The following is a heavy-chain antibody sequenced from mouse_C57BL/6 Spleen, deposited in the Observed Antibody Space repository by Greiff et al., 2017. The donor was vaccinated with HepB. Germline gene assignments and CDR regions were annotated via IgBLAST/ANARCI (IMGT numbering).Heavy chain of an antibody. V-gene: IGHV1-26*01. CDR3: ARDSVVRAMDY. D-gene: IGHD1-1*01. J-gene: IGHJ4*01. Sequence: EVQLQQSGPELVKPGASVKISCKASGYTFTDYYMNWVKQSHGKSLEWIGDINPNNGGTSYNQKFKGKATLTVDKSSSTAYMELRSLTSEDSAVYYCARDSVVRAMDYWGQGTSVTVSS. CDR2: INPNNGGT. CDR1: GYTFTDYY.